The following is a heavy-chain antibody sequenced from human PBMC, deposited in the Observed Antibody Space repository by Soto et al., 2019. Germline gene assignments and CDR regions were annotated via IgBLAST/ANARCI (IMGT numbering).Heavy chain of an antibody. CDR2: ISSSSRSM. CDR1: GFTFSNCN. CDR3: AKIASSSDGNDY. Sequence: PGGSLRLSCAASGFTFSNCNMNWVRQAPGKGLEWVSSISSSSRSMYYADSVRGRFTISRDNAKNSLYLQMNSLRAEDTAVYYCAKIASSSDGNDYWGQGTLVTVSS. J-gene: IGHJ4*02. V-gene: IGHV3-21*01. D-gene: IGHD6-6*01.